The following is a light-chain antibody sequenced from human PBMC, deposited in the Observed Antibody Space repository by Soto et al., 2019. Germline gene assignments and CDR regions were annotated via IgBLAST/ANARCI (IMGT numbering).Light chain of an antibody. J-gene: IGLJ1*01. CDR3: CSYAGYSNV. V-gene: IGLV2-23*01. CDR2: EGN. Sequence: QSALTQPASVSGSPGQSITISCTGTSRYVGTYNLVSWYQQHPGKAPKLIIYEGNKRTSGVSNRFSGSKSGNTASLTISGLQAEDEADYYCCSYAGYSNVFGTGTKLTVL. CDR1: SRYVGTYNL.